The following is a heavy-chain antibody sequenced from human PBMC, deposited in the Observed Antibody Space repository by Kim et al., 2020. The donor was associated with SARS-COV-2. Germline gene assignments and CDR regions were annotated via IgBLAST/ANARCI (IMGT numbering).Heavy chain of an antibody. Sequence: SVKVSCKASGGTFSSYAISWVRQAPGQGLEWMGGIIPIFGTANYAQKFQGRVTITADESTSTAYMELSSLRSEDTAVYYCNSYSYGYGINDYWGQGTLVTVSS. V-gene: IGHV1-69*13. J-gene: IGHJ4*02. CDR2: IIPIFGTA. CDR1: GGTFSSYA. D-gene: IGHD5-18*01. CDR3: NSYSYGYGINDY.